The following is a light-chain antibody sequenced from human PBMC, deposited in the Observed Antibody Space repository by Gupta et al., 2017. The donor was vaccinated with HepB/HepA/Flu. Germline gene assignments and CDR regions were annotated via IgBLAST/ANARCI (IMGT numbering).Light chain of an antibody. CDR1: QRVSSSY. Sequence: DIVLTQSPGTLSLSPGGRATLSCRASQRVSSSYLSWYQQKPGQAPRLLIYGASSRPTGIPYRFSGSGSGTDFTLTISRLEPEDFAVYYCQQYGSSPRTFGQGTKVEIK. V-gene: IGKV3-20*01. J-gene: IGKJ1*01. CDR3: QQYGSSPRT. CDR2: GAS.